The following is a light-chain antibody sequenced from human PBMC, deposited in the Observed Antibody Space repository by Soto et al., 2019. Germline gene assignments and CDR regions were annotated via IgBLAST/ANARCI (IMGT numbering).Light chain of an antibody. CDR2: DNN. CDR1: GSNIGSNS. Sequence: QSVLTQPPSVSAAPGQTVTISCSGSGSNIGSNSVSWYQQVPGTAPKLLLYDNNKRPSGIPDRFFGSKSGTSVTLGITGLQTADEADYYCGTWESYLSVGVFGGGTKLTVL. J-gene: IGLJ2*01. V-gene: IGLV1-51*01. CDR3: GTWESYLSVGV.